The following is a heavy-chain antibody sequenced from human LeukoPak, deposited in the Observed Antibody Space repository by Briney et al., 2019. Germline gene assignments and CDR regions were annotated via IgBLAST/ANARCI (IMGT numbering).Heavy chain of an antibody. CDR1: GFIVSSNY. Sequence: PGGSLRLSCAASGFIVSSNYMSWVRQAPGKGLEWVSIIYSGGSTYYADSVRDRFTISRDNSKTTLYLQMNSLRAEDTAVYYCARTSGWYGGPLGYWGQGTLVPVSS. D-gene: IGHD6-19*01. V-gene: IGHV3-66*01. CDR3: ARTSGWYGGPLGY. CDR2: IYSGGST. J-gene: IGHJ4*02.